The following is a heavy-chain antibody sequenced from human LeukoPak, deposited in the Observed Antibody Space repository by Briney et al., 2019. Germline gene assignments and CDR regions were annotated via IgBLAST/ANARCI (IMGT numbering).Heavy chain of an antibody. CDR2: IYSGGNT. Sequence: GGSLRLSCTVSGFTVSSNSMSWVRQAPGKGLEWVSFIYSGGNTHYSDSVKGRFTISRDNSKNTLYLQMNSLRAEDTAVYYCARRAGEYSHPYDYWGQGTLVSVSS. J-gene: IGHJ4*02. CDR3: ARRAGEYSHPYDY. V-gene: IGHV3-53*01. CDR1: GFTVSSNS. D-gene: IGHD4-17*01.